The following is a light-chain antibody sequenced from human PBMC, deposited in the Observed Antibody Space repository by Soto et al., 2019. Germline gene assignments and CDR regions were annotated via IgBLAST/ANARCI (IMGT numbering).Light chain of an antibody. Sequence: QSALTQPASVSGSPGQSITISCTGTSSDVGGSNYVSWYQQLPGKAPKLMIYEVSHRPSGVSNRFSGSKSDNTASLTISGLQAEDEADYYCSSYTSISTLYVFGTGTKVTVL. V-gene: IGLV2-14*01. CDR3: SSYTSISTLYV. J-gene: IGLJ1*01. CDR2: EVS. CDR1: SSDVGGSNY.